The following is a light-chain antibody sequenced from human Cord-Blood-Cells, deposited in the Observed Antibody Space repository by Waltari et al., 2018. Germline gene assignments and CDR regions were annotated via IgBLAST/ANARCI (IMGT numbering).Light chain of an antibody. Sequence: QSALTQPASVFGSPGQSITISCTGTSSDVGGYNYVSWYQQHPGKAPKLMIYDVSNRPSGVSNRFSGSKSGNTASLTISVLQAEDEADYYCSSYTSSSTLGVFGTGTKVTVL. J-gene: IGLJ1*01. V-gene: IGLV2-14*03. CDR3: SSYTSSSTLGV. CDR1: SSDVGGYNY. CDR2: DVS.